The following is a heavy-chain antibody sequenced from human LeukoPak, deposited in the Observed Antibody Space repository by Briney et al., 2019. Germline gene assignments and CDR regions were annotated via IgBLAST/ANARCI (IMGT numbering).Heavy chain of an antibody. CDR1: GGSISSGDYY. V-gene: IGHV4-39*01. D-gene: IGHD1-26*01. Sequence: SETLSLTCTVSGGSISSGDYYWSWIRQPPGKGLEWIGSIYYSGTTYSNPSLKSRVTISVDTSKNQFSLKLSSVTAADTAVYYCARLLNMGANDYWGQGTLVTVSS. CDR2: IYYSGTT. J-gene: IGHJ4*02. CDR3: ARLLNMGANDY.